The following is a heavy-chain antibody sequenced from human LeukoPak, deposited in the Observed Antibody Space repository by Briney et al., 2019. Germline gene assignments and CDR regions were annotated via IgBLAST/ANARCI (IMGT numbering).Heavy chain of an antibody. CDR1: GGSISSSSYY. D-gene: IGHD5-18*01. J-gene: IGHJ4*02. CDR2: IYYSGST. Sequence: SETLSLTCTVSGGSISSSSYYWGWIRQPPGKGLEWIGSIYYSGSTYYNPSLKSRVTISVDTSKNQFSLKLSSVTAADTAVYYCARQRTAMVTFDYWGQGTLVTVSS. V-gene: IGHV4-39*01. CDR3: ARQRTAMVTFDY.